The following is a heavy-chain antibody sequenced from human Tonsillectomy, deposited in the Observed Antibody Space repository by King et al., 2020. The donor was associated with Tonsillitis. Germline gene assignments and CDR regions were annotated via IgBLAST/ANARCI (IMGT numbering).Heavy chain of an antibody. D-gene: IGHD6-13*01. V-gene: IGHV4-39*01. J-gene: IGHJ3*02. CDR1: GGSISSSSYY. CDR2: IYYTGST. Sequence: QLPESGPGLVKPSETLSLTCTVSGGSISSSSYYWGWIRQPPGKGLEWIGSIYYTGSTYYNPSLKSRVTISVDTSKNQFSLNLTSVTAADTAVFYCARHRIAAAGFEAFEIWGQGTMVAVSS. CDR3: ARHRIAAAGFEAFEI.